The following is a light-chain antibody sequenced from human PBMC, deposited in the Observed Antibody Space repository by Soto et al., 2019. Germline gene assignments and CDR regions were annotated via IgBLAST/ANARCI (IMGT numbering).Light chain of an antibody. J-gene: IGKJ3*01. V-gene: IGKV1-9*01. CDR3: QQLKSYPIT. CDR2: AAY. Sequence: DIPLTQSPSFLPASVGDRVTITCRASQGINNYLAWYQQKPGKAPNLLIYAAYTLQNGVPSRFSGSGSGTEFTLTITNLQPEDFATYHCQQLKSYPITFGPGTKVD. CDR1: QGINNY.